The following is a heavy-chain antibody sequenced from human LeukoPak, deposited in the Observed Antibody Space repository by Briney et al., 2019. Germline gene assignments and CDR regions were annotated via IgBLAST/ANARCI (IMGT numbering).Heavy chain of an antibody. CDR3: ARTDGNVIVVVIHDPFDY. D-gene: IGHD3-22*01. CDR1: GYTFTSYG. V-gene: IGHV1-18*01. J-gene: IGHJ4*02. Sequence: ASVKVSCKASGYTFTSYGISWVREAPGQGLEWMGWISAYNGNTNYAQKLQGRVTMTTDTSTSTAYMELGSLRSDDTAVYYCARTDGNVIVVVIHDPFDYWGQGTLVTVSS. CDR2: ISAYNGNT.